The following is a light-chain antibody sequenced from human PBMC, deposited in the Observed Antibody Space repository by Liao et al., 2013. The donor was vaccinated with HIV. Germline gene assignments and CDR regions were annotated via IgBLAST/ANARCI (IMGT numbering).Light chain of an antibody. V-gene: IGLV3-21*04. Sequence: SYVVTQPPSVSVAPGKAATITCGGKNIGSKGVHWYQQKPGQAPVLVIYYDTERPSGVPERFSGSKSGRTATLAIRRAEAGDEADYYCQVWDNTIDRWVFGGGTKLTVL. J-gene: IGLJ3*02. CDR3: QVWDNTIDRWV. CDR2: YDT. CDR1: NIGSKG.